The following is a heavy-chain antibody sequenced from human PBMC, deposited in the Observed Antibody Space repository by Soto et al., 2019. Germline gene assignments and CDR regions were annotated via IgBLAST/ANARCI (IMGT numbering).Heavy chain of an antibody. D-gene: IGHD2-15*01. CDR1: GGTFSSYA. CDR3: ARDLVGYCSGGSCSVAFDY. Sequence: SVKVSCKASGGTFSSYAINWVRQAPGQGLEWMGGIIPIFGTANYAQKFQGRVTITADESTSTAYMELSSLRSEDTAVYYCARDLVGYCSGGSCSVAFDYWGQGTLVTVSS. CDR2: IIPIFGTA. J-gene: IGHJ4*02. V-gene: IGHV1-69*13.